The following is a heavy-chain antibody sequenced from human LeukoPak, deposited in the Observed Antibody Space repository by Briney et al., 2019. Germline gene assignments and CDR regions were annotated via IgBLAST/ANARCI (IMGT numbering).Heavy chain of an antibody. Sequence: GGSLRLSCAASQLPFSDHWMSWVRQAPGKGLEWVANIDQYGRTKFYVDSVRDRFTISRDNAQNSLFLQMNSLIAEDTAVYYCARRSSSWAPFDYWGQGTLVTVSS. CDR3: ARRSSSWAPFDY. CDR1: QLPFSDHW. D-gene: IGHD6-13*01. V-gene: IGHV3-7*01. J-gene: IGHJ4*02. CDR2: IDQYGRTK.